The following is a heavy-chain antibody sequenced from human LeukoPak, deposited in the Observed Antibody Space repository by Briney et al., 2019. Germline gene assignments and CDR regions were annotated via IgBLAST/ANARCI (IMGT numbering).Heavy chain of an antibody. CDR2: ISSSSSYI. D-gene: IGHD4-17*01. CDR3: ARGSTVTTPRNDY. CDR1: GFTFSSYS. J-gene: IGHJ4*02. V-gene: IGHV3-21*01. Sequence: SGGSLRLSCAASGFTFSSYSMNWVCQAPGKGLEWVSSISSSSSYIYYTDSVKGRFTISRDNAKNSLYLHMNSLRAEDTAVYYCARGSTVTTPRNDYWGQGTLVTVSS.